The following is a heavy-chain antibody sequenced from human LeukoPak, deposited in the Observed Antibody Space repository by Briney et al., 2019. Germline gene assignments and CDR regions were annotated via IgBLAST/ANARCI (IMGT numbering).Heavy chain of an antibody. Sequence: SETLSLTCTVSGGSISSSSYYWGWIRQPPGKGLEWIGSIYYSGSTYSNPSLKSRVTISLDMSKNQFSLKLSSVTAADTAVYYCASHHPDCSGGSCSSDFYYWGQGTLVTVSS. D-gene: IGHD2-15*01. CDR2: IYYSGST. CDR3: ASHHPDCSGGSCSSDFYY. CDR1: GGSISSSSYY. V-gene: IGHV4-39*07. J-gene: IGHJ4*02.